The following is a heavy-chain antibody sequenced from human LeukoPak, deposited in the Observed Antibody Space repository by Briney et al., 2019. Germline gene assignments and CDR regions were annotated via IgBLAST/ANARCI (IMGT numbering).Heavy chain of an antibody. J-gene: IGHJ4*02. Sequence: GASVKVSCKAFGYTFTDYHMHWVRQAPGQGLEWMGWINHKSGGTNYAQKFQGRVTMTRDTTISTAYMELSRLRSDDTAVFYCATLSAHLDYWGQGTLVTVSS. CDR2: INHKSGGT. V-gene: IGHV1-2*02. D-gene: IGHD3-10*01. CDR3: ATLSAHLDY. CDR1: GYTFTDYH.